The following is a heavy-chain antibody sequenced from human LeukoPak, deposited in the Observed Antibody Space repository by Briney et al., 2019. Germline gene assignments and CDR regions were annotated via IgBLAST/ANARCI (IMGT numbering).Heavy chain of an antibody. CDR3: GGYCSSTSCYTSAFDI. CDR1: GGSISSGGYY. J-gene: IGHJ3*02. Sequence: PSETLSLTCTVSGGSISSGGYYWSWIRQPPGKGLEWIGYIYHSGSTYYNPSLKSRVTISVDRSKNQFSLKLSSVTAADTAVYYCGGYCSSTSCYTSAFDIWGQGTMVTVSS. V-gene: IGHV4-30-2*01. CDR2: IYHSGST. D-gene: IGHD2-2*02.